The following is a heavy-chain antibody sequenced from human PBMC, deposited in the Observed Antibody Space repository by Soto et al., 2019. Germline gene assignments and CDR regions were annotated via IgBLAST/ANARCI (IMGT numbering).Heavy chain of an antibody. V-gene: IGHV4-59*01. CDR3: ARGYSSGWSYYCGMDV. Sequence: SETLSLTCTVSGGSISSYYWSWIRQPPGKGLEWIGYIYYSGSTNYNPSLKSRVTISVDTSKNQFSLKLSSVTAADTAVYYCARGYSSGWSYYCGMDVWGQGTTVTVSS. CDR2: IYYSGST. CDR1: GGSISSYY. D-gene: IGHD6-19*01. J-gene: IGHJ6*02.